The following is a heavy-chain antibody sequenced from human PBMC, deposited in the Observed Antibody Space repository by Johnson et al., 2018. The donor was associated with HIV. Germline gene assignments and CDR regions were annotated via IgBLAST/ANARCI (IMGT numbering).Heavy chain of an antibody. CDR3: AKKGVVYSGSHDAFDI. J-gene: IGHJ3*02. CDR2: LSSSGSTK. CDR1: GFNFNDNY. V-gene: IGHV3-11*04. Sequence: QVQLVESGGGLVKPGGSLRLSCAASGFNFNDNYMAWIRQAPGKGLEWVSYLSSSGSTKYYVDSVKGRFTISRDNANNSLYMQMNSLRAEYTAVYYSAKKGVVYSGSHDAFDIWGQGTMVTVSS. D-gene: IGHD2-8*02.